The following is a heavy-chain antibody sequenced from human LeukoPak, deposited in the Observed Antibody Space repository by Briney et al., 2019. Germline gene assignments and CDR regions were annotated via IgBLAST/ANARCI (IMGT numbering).Heavy chain of an antibody. Sequence: PGGSLRLSCAASGFTLSSYQMNWVRQAPGKGLEWVSYISSSGDTIYYADSVKGRFTISRDNAKNSLHLQMSSLRADDTAVYYCARDAGRGDYWGQGALVTVSS. V-gene: IGHV3-48*03. D-gene: IGHD3-16*01. J-gene: IGHJ4*02. CDR2: ISSSGDTI. CDR3: ARDAGRGDY. CDR1: GFTLSSYQ.